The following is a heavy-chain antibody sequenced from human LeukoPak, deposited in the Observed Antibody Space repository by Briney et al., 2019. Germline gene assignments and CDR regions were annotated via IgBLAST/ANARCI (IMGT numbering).Heavy chain of an antibody. V-gene: IGHV3-23*01. D-gene: IGHD5-24*01. Sequence: PGGTLTLSCAASGFIFSHQGMNWVRQAPGKGLEWVSGIRTDGVTTYYADSVKGRFIISRDNSKNTVYLQMNSLSAEDAAVYYCVKDDGWVQYANWGQGTLVTVSS. J-gene: IGHJ4*02. CDR1: GFIFSHQG. CDR2: IRTDGVTT. CDR3: VKDDGWVQYAN.